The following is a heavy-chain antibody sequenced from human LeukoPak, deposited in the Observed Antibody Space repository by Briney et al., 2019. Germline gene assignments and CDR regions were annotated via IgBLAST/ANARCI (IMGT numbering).Heavy chain of an antibody. CDR2: IKNDGSGT. J-gene: IGHJ4*02. CDR1: GFTFSNYW. CDR3: ARGGAGYYGSGSYDY. Sequence: GGSLRLSCAASGFTFSNYWMHWVRQAPGKGLVWVSRIKNDGSGTIYADSVKGRFTISRDNAKNTLYLQMNSLRAEDTAVYYCARGGAGYYGSGSYDYWGQGTLVTVSS. D-gene: IGHD3-10*01. V-gene: IGHV3-74*01.